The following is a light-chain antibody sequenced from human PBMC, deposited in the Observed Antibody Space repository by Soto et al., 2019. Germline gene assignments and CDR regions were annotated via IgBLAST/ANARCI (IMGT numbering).Light chain of an antibody. CDR3: QSYDISLGGHVV. CDR2: GST. Sequence: QSVLTQPPSVSGAPGQRVTISCTGSSSNIGAGSDVHWYQQLPGTAPKLLIYGSTNRPSGVPDRFSGSKSGTSASLAITGLQAEDEADYYCQSYDISLGGHVVFGGGTKVTVL. J-gene: IGLJ2*01. V-gene: IGLV1-40*01. CDR1: SSNIGAGSD.